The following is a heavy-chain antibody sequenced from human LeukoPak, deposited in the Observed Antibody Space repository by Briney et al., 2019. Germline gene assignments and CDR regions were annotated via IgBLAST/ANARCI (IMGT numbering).Heavy chain of an antibody. V-gene: IGHV4-59*01. J-gene: IGHJ4*02. D-gene: IGHD5-18*01. CDR2: IYYSGST. CDR3: ARVPTAMASPIDY. Sequence: PETLSLTCTVSGGSISSYYWSWIRQPPGKGLEWIGYIYYSGSTNYNPSLKSRVTISVDTSKNQFSLKLSSVTAADTAVYYCARVPTAMASPIDYWGQGTLVTVSS. CDR1: GGSISSYY.